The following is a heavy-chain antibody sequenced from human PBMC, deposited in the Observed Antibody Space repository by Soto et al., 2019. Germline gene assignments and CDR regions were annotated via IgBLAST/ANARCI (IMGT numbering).Heavy chain of an antibody. V-gene: IGHV1-69*05. J-gene: IGHJ4*02. D-gene: IGHD3-22*01. CDR3: ANYERLDSSGYGPAFDY. CDR1: GGTFSSYA. Sequence: QVQLVQSGAEVKKPGSSVKVSCKASGGTFSSYAISWVRQAPGQGLEWMGGIIPIFGTANYAQKFQGRVTITSDESTSTAYMERSSLRSEDTAVYYCANYERLDSSGYGPAFDYWGQGTLVTVSS. CDR2: IIPIFGTA.